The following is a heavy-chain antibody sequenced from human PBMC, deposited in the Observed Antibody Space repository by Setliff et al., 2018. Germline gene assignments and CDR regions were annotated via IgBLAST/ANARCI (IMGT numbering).Heavy chain of an antibody. CDR1: GYTFTSYG. CDR2: INAGNGNT. CDR3: ARSGGSSWQTKLDY. V-gene: IGHV1-3*03. J-gene: IGHJ4*02. D-gene: IGHD6-13*01. Sequence: ASVKVSCKASGYTFTSYGISWVRQAPGQRLEWMGWINAGNGNTKYSQEFQDRVTITRDTSASTAYMELSSLRSEDMAVYYCARSGGSSWQTKLDYWGQGTLVTVSS.